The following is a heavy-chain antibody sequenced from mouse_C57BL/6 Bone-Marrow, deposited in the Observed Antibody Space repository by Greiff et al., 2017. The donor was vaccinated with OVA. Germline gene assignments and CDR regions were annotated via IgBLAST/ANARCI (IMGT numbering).Heavy chain of an antibody. Sequence: VQLQQSGAELVRPGASVTLSCKASGYTFTDYEMHWVKQTPVHGLEWIGAIDPETGGTAYNQKFKGKAILTADKSSSTAYMELRSLTSEDSAVYDCTRRGIYYCGSSYGGGLAMDYWGQGTSVTVSS. J-gene: IGHJ4*01. D-gene: IGHD1-1*01. V-gene: IGHV1-15*01. CDR1: GYTFTDYE. CDR3: TRRGIYYCGSSYGGGLAMDY. CDR2: IDPETGGT.